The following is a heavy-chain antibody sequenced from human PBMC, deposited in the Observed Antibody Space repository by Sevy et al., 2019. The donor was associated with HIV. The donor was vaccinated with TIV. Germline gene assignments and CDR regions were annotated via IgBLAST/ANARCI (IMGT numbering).Heavy chain of an antibody. D-gene: IGHD3-9*01. Sequence: ASVKVSCKASGGTFSSCAISWVRQAPGQGLEWMGGIIPIFGTANYAQKFQGRVTITADKSASTAYMELSSLRCEETAVYYCARAPYYDILTGYLYFDYWGQGTLVTVSS. J-gene: IGHJ4*02. CDR1: GGTFSSCA. CDR2: IIPIFGTA. CDR3: ARAPYYDILTGYLYFDY. V-gene: IGHV1-69*06.